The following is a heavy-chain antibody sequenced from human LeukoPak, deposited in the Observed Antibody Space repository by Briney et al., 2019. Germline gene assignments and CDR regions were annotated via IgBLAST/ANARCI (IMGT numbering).Heavy chain of an antibody. V-gene: IGHV3-21*01. D-gene: IGHD6-6*01. J-gene: IGHJ4*02. CDR3: ARVGSKSIAARHNDY. Sequence: PGGSLRLSCAASGFTFSSYSMNWVRQAPGKGLEWVSSISSSSSYIYYADSVKGRFTISRDNAKNSLYLQTNSLRAEDTAVYYCARVGSKSIAARHNDYWGQGTLVTVSS. CDR1: GFTFSSYS. CDR2: ISSSSSYI.